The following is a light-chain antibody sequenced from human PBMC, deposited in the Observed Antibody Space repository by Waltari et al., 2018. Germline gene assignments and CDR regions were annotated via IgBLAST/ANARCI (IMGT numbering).Light chain of an antibody. V-gene: IGKV1-5*03. CDR2: KAS. CDR1: QSISSW. J-gene: IGKJ2*01. Sequence: IQMTQSPSILYASVGDRVPITCRASQSISSWLAWYQQKPGKAPKLLIYKASSLESGVPSRFSGSGSGTEVTLTISILQPDDFATYYCQQYNSYSYTFGQGTKLEIK. CDR3: QQYNSYSYT.